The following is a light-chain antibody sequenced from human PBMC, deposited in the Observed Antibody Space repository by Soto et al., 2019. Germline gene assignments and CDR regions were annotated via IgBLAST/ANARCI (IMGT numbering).Light chain of an antibody. CDR2: GAS. Sequence: EIVLTQSPGTLSLSPGERATLSCRASQSVSSSYLAWYQQKPGQAPRLLIYGASSRATSIPDRFSGSGSGTDFTLTISRLEPEDLAVYYCQQYGSSPRLTFGGGTKVEIK. J-gene: IGKJ4*01. CDR3: QQYGSSPRLT. CDR1: QSVSSSY. V-gene: IGKV3-20*01.